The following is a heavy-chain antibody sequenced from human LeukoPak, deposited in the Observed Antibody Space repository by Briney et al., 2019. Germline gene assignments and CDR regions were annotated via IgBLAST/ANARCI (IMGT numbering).Heavy chain of an antibody. CDR3: ARERLSSGWYDY. CDR2: ISSSSSTI. CDR1: GFTFSSYS. Sequence: GGSLRLSCAASGFTFSSYSMNWVRQAPGKGLEWVSSISSSSSTIYYADSVKGRFTISRDNAKNSLYLQMNSLRAEDTAVYYCARERLSSGWYDYWGQGTLVTVSS. J-gene: IGHJ4*02. D-gene: IGHD6-19*01. V-gene: IGHV3-48*04.